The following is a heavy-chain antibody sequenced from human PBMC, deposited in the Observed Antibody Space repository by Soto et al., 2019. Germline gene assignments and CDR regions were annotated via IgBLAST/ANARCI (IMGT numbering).Heavy chain of an antibody. V-gene: IGHV3-23*01. Sequence: GGPLSVRSAAACFIFSSYGISRVRQAPGKGLEWVSTILVDGRTFYVDSVKGRFTISRDSSQNTVYLQMNSLTAGDTALYYCAKATATGGGAFDICGQGTMVTVSS. CDR1: CFIFSSYG. CDR3: AKATATGGGAFDI. CDR2: ILVDGRT. D-gene: IGHD2-8*02. J-gene: IGHJ3*02.